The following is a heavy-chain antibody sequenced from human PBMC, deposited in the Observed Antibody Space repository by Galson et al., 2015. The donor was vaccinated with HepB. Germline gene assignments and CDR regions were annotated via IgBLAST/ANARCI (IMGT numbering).Heavy chain of an antibody. CDR3: ARGWRAGITMVRGVITIGASDY. J-gene: IGHJ4*02. CDR2: ISYDGSNK. CDR1: GFTFSSYA. Sequence: SLRLSCAASGFTFSSYAMHWVRQAPGKGLEWVAVISYDGSNKYYADSVKGRFTISRDNSKNTLYLQMNSLRAEDTAVYYCARGWRAGITMVRGVITIGASDYWGQGTLVTVSS. D-gene: IGHD3-10*01. V-gene: IGHV3-30*04.